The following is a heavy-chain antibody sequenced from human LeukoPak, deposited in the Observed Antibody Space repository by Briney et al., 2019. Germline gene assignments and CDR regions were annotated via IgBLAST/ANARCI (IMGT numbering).Heavy chain of an antibody. CDR3: ASSPSGYWWNFDC. D-gene: IGHD3-22*01. CDR1: GGSISSNNYY. J-gene: IGHJ4*02. Sequence: SETLSLTCTVSGGSISSNNYYWGWIRQPPGKGLEWIGSIYYSGSTYNNSSLKSRVTISVDTTKNQFSLKLTSVTAADTAVYYCASSPSGYWWNFDCWGQGTLVTVSS. CDR2: IYYSGST. V-gene: IGHV4-39*01.